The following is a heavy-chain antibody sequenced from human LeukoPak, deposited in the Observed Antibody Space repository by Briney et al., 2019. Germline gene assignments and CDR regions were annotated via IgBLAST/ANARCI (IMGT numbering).Heavy chain of an antibody. CDR3: ARVDDYGGNAYFDY. V-gene: IGHV3-11*01. J-gene: IGHJ4*02. CDR2: ISGSGRTI. CDR1: GFTFSDYY. Sequence: GGALRLSCAASGFTFSDYYMSWIGQAPGKGLEWVSYISGSGRTIYYADSVKGRFTIPRHNAKNTLYLQMNSLRSEDTAVYYCARVDDYGGNAYFDYWGQGTLVTVSS. D-gene: IGHD4-23*01.